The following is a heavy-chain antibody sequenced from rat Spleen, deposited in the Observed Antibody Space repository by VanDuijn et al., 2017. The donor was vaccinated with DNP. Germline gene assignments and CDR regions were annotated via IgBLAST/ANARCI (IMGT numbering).Heavy chain of an antibody. CDR2: IGSAAYAP. CDR1: GFTFSAYY. D-gene: IGHD1-6*01. V-gene: IGHV5-22*01. Sequence: EVQLVESGGGLVQPGRSLKLSCAASGFTFSAYYLAWVRQAPAKGLEWVAYIGSAAYAPYYGDSVKGRFTISRDNAKSTLYLQMNRLRSEDMATYYCVTQTYYGMGKFDYWGQGVMVTVSS. CDR3: VTQTYYGMGKFDY. J-gene: IGHJ2*01.